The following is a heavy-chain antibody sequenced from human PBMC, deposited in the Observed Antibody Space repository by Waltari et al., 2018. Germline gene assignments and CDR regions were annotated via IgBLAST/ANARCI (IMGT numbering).Heavy chain of an antibody. J-gene: IGHJ4*02. CDR1: AYSFTDYY. D-gene: IGHD6-19*01. V-gene: IGHV1-2*02. CDR2: INPNNGGT. CDR3: AKVTSGAVAFEY. Sequence: QVQLVQSGAEVTKPGASVKVSCKASAYSFTDYYMHWMRQAPGQGLEWMGWINPNNGGTDYAQNFQGRVTMTRDTSISTAYMELGRLTSDDTAVYYCAKVTSGAVAFEYWGQGTLVTVSS.